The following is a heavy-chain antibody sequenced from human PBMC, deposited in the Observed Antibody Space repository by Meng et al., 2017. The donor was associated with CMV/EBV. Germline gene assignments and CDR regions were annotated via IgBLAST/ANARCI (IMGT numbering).Heavy chain of an antibody. J-gene: IGHJ6*02. CDR3: ATDFYCSSTSCSTGYYYYGMDV. CDR2: LNTNGGNT. D-gene: IGHD2-2*01. V-gene: IGHV1-8*01. CDR1: GYTFTSFD. Sequence: ASVKVSCKASGYTFTSFDINWVRQAPGQGLEWMGWLNTNGGNTGFAQKFQGRVTITGDTSIRTAYMELSSLTSQDTAVYYCATDFYCSSTSCSTGYYYYGMDVWGQGTTVTVSS.